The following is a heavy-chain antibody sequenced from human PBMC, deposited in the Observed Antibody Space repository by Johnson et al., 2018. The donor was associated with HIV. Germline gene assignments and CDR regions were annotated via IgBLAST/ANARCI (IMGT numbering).Heavy chain of an antibody. CDR1: GFTFSSYG. CDR2: ISYDGSNK. Sequence: QVQLVESGGGVVQPGGSLRLSCAASGFTFSSYGMHWVRQAPGKGLEWVAVISYDGSNKYYADSVKGRFTISRDNSKNTLYLQMNSLRGEDTAVYYCARVDIGWNDDFAFDIWGQGTMVTVSS. V-gene: IGHV3-30*19. CDR3: ARVDIGWNDDFAFDI. J-gene: IGHJ3*02. D-gene: IGHD1-1*01.